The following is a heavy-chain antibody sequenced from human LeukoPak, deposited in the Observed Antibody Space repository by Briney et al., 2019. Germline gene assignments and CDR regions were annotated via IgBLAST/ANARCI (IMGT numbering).Heavy chain of an antibody. J-gene: IGHJ6*03. CDR3: ARERRYCSSTSCYKSYYYYMDV. CDR2: ISSSSSYI. Sequence: GGSLRLSCAASGFTFSSYSMNWVRQAPGKGLEWVSSISSSSSYIYYADSVKGRFTISRDNAKNSLYLQMNSLRAEDTAVYYCARERRYCSSTSCYKSYYYYMDVWGKGTTVTVSS. CDR1: GFTFSSYS. V-gene: IGHV3-21*01. D-gene: IGHD2-2*02.